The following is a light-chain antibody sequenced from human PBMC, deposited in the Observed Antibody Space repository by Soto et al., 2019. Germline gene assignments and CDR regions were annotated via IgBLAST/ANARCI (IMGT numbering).Light chain of an antibody. V-gene: IGLV2-14*01. CDR3: SSYTSSSTWV. CDR1: SSDVGGYNY. J-gene: IGLJ3*02. Sequence: SVLTQPASVSGSPGQSITISCTGTSSDVGGYNYVSWYQQHPGKAPKLMIYEVSNRPSGVSNRCSGSKSGNTASLTISGLQAEDEADYYCSSYTSSSTWVFGGGTKRTGL. CDR2: EVS.